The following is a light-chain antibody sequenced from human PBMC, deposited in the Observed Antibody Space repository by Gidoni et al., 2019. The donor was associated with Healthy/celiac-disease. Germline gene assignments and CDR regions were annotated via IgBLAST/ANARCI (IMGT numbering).Light chain of an antibody. CDR3: SSNTSSSTVV. V-gene: IGLV2-14*01. J-gene: IGLJ2*01. Sequence: QSALTQPASVSGSPGQSITISCTGTSSDVGGYNYVSWYQQHPGKAPKLMIYEVSNRPSGVSNRFSGSKSGNTASLTISGLQAEDEADYYCSSNTSSSTVVFGGGTKLTV. CDR1: SSDVGGYNY. CDR2: EVS.